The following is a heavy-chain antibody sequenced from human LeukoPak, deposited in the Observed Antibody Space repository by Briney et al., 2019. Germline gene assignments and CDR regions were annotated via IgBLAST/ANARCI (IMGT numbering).Heavy chain of an antibody. CDR3: ARDTRFGEPK. CDR2: IIPIFGTA. V-gene: IGHV1-69*13. J-gene: IGHJ4*02. Sequence: SVKVSCKASGGTFSSYAISWVRQAPGQGLEWMGGIIPIFGTANHAQKFQGRVTITADESTSTAYMELSSLRSEDTAVYYCARDTRFGEPKWGQGTLVTVSS. D-gene: IGHD3-10*01. CDR1: GGTFSSYA.